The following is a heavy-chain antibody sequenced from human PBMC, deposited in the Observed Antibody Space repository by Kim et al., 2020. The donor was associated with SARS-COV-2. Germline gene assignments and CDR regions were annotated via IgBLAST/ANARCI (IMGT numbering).Heavy chain of an antibody. V-gene: IGHV3-48*02. J-gene: IGHJ4*02. D-gene: IGHD2-2*01. Sequence: GRFTISRDNAKNSLYLQMNSLRDEDTAVYYCGAGSILGYCSSTSCRYFDYWGQGTLVTVSS. CDR3: GAGSILGYCSSTSCRYFDY.